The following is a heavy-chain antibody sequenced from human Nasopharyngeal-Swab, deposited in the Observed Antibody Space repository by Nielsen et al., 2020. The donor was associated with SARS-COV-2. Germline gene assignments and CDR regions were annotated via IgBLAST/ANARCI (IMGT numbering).Heavy chain of an antibody. J-gene: IGHJ4*02. Sequence: SETLSLTCSVSGGSISSYYWSWIRQRPGKGLEWVGYIFYSGPTNYNPSLKSRVSISVDTSNNQFSLKLNSVTAADTAVYYCARSGYSYGLPVGYFGHWGQGTLVTVSS. CDR3: ARSGYSYGLPVGYFGH. CDR1: GGSISSYY. D-gene: IGHD5-18*01. CDR2: IFYSGPT. V-gene: IGHV4-59*01.